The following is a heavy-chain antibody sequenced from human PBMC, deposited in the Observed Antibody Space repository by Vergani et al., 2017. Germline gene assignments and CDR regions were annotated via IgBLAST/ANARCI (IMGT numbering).Heavy chain of an antibody. CDR2: ISSGSSYI. V-gene: IGHV3-11*06. CDR1: GFTFSDYY. Sequence: QVQLVESGGGLVKPGGSLRLSCAASGFTFSDYYMSWIRQAPGKGLEWVSSISSGSSYIYYADSVKGRFTISRDNAKNSLYLQMNSLRAEDTAVYYCARDPASYWYFDLWGRGTLVTVSS. CDR3: ARDPASYWYFDL. J-gene: IGHJ2*01.